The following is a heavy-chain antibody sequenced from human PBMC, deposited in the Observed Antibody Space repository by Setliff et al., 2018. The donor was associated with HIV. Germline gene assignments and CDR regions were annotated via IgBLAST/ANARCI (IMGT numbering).Heavy chain of an antibody. CDR1: GGSFGDYH. Sequence: SETLSLTCTISGGSFGDYHWSWIRQPAGRGLEWIGYISTRGGTTYNPSLKSRVTISVDTSKKQFSLKLSSVTAADTAVYYCARAFPMTTVVTQSGYGAFDIWGQGTMVTV. D-gene: IGHD4-17*01. V-gene: IGHV4-4*09. J-gene: IGHJ3*02. CDR3: ARAFPMTTVVTQSGYGAFDI. CDR2: ISTRGGT.